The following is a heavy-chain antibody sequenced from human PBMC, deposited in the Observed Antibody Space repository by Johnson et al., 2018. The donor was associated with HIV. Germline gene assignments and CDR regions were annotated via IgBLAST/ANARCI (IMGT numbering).Heavy chain of an antibody. CDR2: INSDGSST. CDR3: ARERIGYSSSGDAFDI. CDR1: GFTFSSYW. J-gene: IGHJ3*02. D-gene: IGHD6-13*01. V-gene: IGHV3-74*01. Sequence: VQLVESGGGLVQPGGSLRLSCAASGFTFSSYWMHWVRQAPGKGLVWVSRINSDGSSTSYAASVMGRFPISRDNAQNTLYLQMNSLRAEDTAVYYCARERIGYSSSGDAFDIWGQGTMVTVSS.